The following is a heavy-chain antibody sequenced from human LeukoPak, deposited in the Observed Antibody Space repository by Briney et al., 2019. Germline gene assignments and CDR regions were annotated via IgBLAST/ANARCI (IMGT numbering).Heavy chain of an antibody. Sequence: GASVKVSCKASGYTFTSYAMNWVRQAPGQGLEWLGYIRPMTGDTNYAQKFQDRVTFSMDTSTATAYMELRSLRSDDTAFYYCGRGVQSFDPWGQGTLVTVSS. V-gene: IGHV1-2*02. CDR3: GRGVQSFDP. CDR2: IRPMTGDT. J-gene: IGHJ5*02. CDR1: GYTFTSYA.